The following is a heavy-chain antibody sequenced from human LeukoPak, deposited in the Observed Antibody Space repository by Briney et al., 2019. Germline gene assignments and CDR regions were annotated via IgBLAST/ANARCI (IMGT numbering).Heavy chain of an antibody. Sequence: SVKVSCKASGGTFSSYAISWLRQAPGQGLEWMGRIIPILGIANYAQKFQGRVTITADKSTSTAYMELRSLRSDDTAVYYCARDGGPPHCSSTSCYRGKWFDPWGQGTLVTVSS. J-gene: IGHJ5*02. CDR1: GGTFSSYA. CDR3: ARDGGPPHCSSTSCYRGKWFDP. V-gene: IGHV1-69*04. D-gene: IGHD2-2*02. CDR2: IIPILGIA.